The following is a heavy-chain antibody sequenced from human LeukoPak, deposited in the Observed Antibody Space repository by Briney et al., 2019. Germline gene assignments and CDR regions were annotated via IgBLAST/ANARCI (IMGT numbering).Heavy chain of an antibody. CDR1: GFTFDDYG. D-gene: IGHD4-17*01. CDR3: ARGNYGDGGPIYYYYYYYMDV. J-gene: IGHJ6*03. Sequence: GGSLRLSCAASGFTFDDYGMSWVRQAPGKGLEWFSGINWNGGSTGYADSVKGRFTISRDNAKNSLYLQMNSLRAEDTALYYCARGNYGDGGPIYYYYYYYMDVWGKGTTVTVSS. CDR2: INWNGGST. V-gene: IGHV3-20*04.